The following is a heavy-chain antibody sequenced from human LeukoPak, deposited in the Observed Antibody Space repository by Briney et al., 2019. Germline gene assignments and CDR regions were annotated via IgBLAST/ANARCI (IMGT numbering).Heavy chain of an antibody. CDR2: IYYSGST. CDR3: ARGRMDYYDSSGYYFDDY. V-gene: IGHV4-59*01. CDR1: GGSISSYY. Sequence: PSETLSLTCTVSGGSISSYYWSWIRQPPGKGLERIGYIYYSGSTNYNPSLKSRVTISVDTSKNQFSLKLSSVTAADTAVYYCARGRMDYYDSSGYYFDDYWGQGTLVTVSS. D-gene: IGHD3-22*01. J-gene: IGHJ4*02.